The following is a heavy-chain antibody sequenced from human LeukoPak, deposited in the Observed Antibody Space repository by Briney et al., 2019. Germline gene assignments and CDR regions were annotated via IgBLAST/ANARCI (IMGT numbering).Heavy chain of an antibody. V-gene: IGHV3-23*01. J-gene: IGHJ5*02. CDR2: ISGGGGDT. CDR3: APIEGTS. CDR1: GFTFSSDA. D-gene: IGHD2/OR15-2a*01. Sequence: GGSLRLSCAASGFTFSSDAMIWVRQAPGKGLEWVSNISGGGGDTYYADSVKGRFTISRDNSKNTLYLQMNNLRAEDTAVYYCAPIEGTSWGQGTLVTVSS.